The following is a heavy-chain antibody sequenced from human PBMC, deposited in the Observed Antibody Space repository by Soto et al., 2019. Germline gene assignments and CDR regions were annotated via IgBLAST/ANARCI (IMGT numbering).Heavy chain of an antibody. V-gene: IGHV4-59*08. J-gene: IGHJ6*02. CDR3: ARVMSSYYDILTGYYSYYGMDV. D-gene: IGHD3-9*01. CDR2: IYYSGST. CDR1: GGSISSYY. Sequence: SETLSLTCTVSGGSISSYYWSWIRQPPGKGLEWIGYIYYSGSTNYNPSLKSRVTISVDTSKNQFSLKLSSVTAADTAVYYCARVMSSYYDILTGYYSYYGMDVWGQGTTVT.